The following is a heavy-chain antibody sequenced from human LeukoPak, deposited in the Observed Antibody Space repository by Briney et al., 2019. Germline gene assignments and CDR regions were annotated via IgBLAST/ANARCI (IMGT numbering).Heavy chain of an antibody. CDR1: GGTFSSYA. Sequence: SVKVSCKASGGTFSSYAISWVRQAPGQGLEWMGGIIPIFGTANYAQKFQGRVTITADESTSTAYMELSSLRSEDTAVYYCARGGSAAGNGLSGWFDPWGQGTLVTVSS. V-gene: IGHV1-69*13. CDR3: ARGGSAAGNGLSGWFDP. D-gene: IGHD6-13*01. CDR2: IIPIFGTA. J-gene: IGHJ5*02.